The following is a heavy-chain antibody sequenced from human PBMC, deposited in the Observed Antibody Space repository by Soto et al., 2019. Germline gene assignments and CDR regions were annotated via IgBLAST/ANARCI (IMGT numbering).Heavy chain of an antibody. CDR2: MRQGGGHS. J-gene: IGHJ4*02. CDR1: GFDFSDFH. D-gene: IGHD6-19*01. CDR3: VRDGSTGWHFDS. Sequence: PGGSLRLSCVASGFDFSDFHISWVRQAPGKGLERVANMRQGGGHSYLVESVQGRFTISRDNAKNSVYLQMNSLRAEDTAVYYCVRDGSTGWHFDSWGQGTLVTVSS. V-gene: IGHV3-7*01.